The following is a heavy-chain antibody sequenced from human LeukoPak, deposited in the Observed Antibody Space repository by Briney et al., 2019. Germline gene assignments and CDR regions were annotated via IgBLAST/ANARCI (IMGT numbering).Heavy chain of an antibody. CDR1: GYIFTSYG. D-gene: IGHD2-21*02. V-gene: IGHV1-18*01. CDR2: ISAYNGNT. CDR3: ARVAYCGGDCYSGDSY. J-gene: IGHJ4*02. Sequence: ASVKVSCKASGYIFTSYGISWVRQAPGQGLEWMGWISAYNGNTNYAQKLQGRVTMTTDTSTSTAYMELRSLRSDDTAVYYCARVAYCGGDCYSGDSYWGQGTLVTVSS.